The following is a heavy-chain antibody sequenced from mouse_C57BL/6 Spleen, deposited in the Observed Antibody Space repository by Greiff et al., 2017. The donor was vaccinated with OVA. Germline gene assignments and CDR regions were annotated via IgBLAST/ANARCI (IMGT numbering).Heavy chain of an antibody. J-gene: IGHJ2*01. CDR3: ARGASTTVVAGDY. CDR2: IHPNSGST. Sequence: QVQLQQPGAELVKPGASVKLSCKASGYTFTSYWMHWVKQRPGQGLEWIGMIHPNSGSTNYNEKFKSKATLTVDKSSSTAYMQLSSLTSEDSAVYYCARGASTTVVAGDYWGQGTTLTVSS. CDR1: GYTFTSYW. D-gene: IGHD1-1*01. V-gene: IGHV1-64*01.